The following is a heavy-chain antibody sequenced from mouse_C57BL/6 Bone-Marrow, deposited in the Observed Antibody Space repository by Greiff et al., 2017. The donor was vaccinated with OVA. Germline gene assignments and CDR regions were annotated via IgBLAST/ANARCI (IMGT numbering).Heavy chain of an antibody. Sequence: DVMLVESGEGLVKPGGSLKLSCAASGFTFSSYAMSWVRQTPEKRLEWVAYISSGGDYIYYADTVKGRFTISRDNARNTLYLQMSSLKSEDTAMYYCTSPRTYSFYAMDYWGQGTSVTVSS. V-gene: IGHV5-9-1*02. CDR1: GFTFSSYA. CDR2: ISSGGDYI. D-gene: IGHD2-12*01. CDR3: TSPRTYSFYAMDY. J-gene: IGHJ4*01.